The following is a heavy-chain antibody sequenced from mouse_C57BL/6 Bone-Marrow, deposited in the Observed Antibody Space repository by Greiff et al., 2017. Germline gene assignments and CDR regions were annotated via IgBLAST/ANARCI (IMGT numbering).Heavy chain of an antibody. Sequence: VQLQQSVAELVRPGASVKLSCKASGYTFTDYYINWVKQRPGQGLEWIARIYPGSGNTYYNEKFKGKATLTAEKSSSTAYMQLSSLTSEDSAVYFCARYPGDYYAMDYWGQGTSVTVSS. J-gene: IGHJ4*01. CDR1: GYTFTDYY. CDR3: ARYPGDYYAMDY. V-gene: IGHV1-76*01. CDR2: IYPGSGNT.